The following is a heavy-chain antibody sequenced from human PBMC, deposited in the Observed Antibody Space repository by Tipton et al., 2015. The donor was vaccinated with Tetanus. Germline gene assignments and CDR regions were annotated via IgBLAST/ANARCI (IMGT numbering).Heavy chain of an antibody. V-gene: IGHV4-34*01. J-gene: IGHJ4*02. CDR1: NGSLFGYY. D-gene: IGHD6-19*01. CDR2: INHSGST. Sequence: TLSLTCAVYNGSLFGYYWSWIRQPPGKGLEWIGEINHSGSTNYNPSLKTGVTISIDTSRNQMSLKLGSLTAADTAVYYCASMRRGGREAGAHDWGQGTLVTVSS. CDR3: ASMRRGGREAGAHD.